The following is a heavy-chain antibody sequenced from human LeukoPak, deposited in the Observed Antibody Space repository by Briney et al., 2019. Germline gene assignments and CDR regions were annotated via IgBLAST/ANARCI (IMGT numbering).Heavy chain of an antibody. J-gene: IGHJ4*02. V-gene: IGHV3-30-3*02. D-gene: IGHD1-26*01. CDR2: ISYDGNIK. CDR3: AKMYSGSYYFDC. Sequence: PGGSLRLSCAASGFTFGSYAIHWVRQAPGKGLEGVAFISYDGNIKYYADSVKGRFSISRDNSKNTLSLQMNSLRAEDTAVYYCAKMYSGSYYFDCWGQGTLVTVSS. CDR1: GFTFGSYA.